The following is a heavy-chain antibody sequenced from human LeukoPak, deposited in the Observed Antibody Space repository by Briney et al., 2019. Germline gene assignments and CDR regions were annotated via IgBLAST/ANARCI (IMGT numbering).Heavy chain of an antibody. V-gene: IGHV4-59*01. CDR3: ARLYNYGPLDY. Sequence: SETLSLTCTVSRDSISSYYWSWIRQPPGKGLECIGYIYYSGSTNYNPSLKSRVTISVDTSKNQFSLKLSSVTAADTAVYYCARLYNYGPLDYWGQGTLVTVSS. D-gene: IGHD5-18*01. J-gene: IGHJ4*02. CDR2: IYYSGST. CDR1: RDSISSYY.